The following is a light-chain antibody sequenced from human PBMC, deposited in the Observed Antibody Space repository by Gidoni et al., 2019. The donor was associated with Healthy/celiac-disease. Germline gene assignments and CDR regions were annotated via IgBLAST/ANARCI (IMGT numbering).Light chain of an antibody. CDR3: QQRSNWPPH. V-gene: IGKV3-11*01. Sequence: ELVSTQSPATLSLSPGERATLSCRASQSVSSYLAWYQRKPGQAPRLLIYDASNRATGIPARFSGSGSGTDFTLTISSLEPEDFAVYYCQQRSNWPPHFGQGTRLEIK. CDR2: DAS. CDR1: QSVSSY. J-gene: IGKJ5*01.